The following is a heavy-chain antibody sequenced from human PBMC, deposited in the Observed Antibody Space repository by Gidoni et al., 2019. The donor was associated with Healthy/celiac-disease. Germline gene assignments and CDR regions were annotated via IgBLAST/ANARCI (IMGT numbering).Heavy chain of an antibody. Sequence: QVQLQESGPGLVKPSATLSLTCTVSGGSISSYYWSWIRQPPGKGREWIGYIYYRGSTNYNPSLKSRVTISVDTSKNQFSLKLSSVTAAATAVYYCASQVGSGSYYDYWGQGTLVTVSS. CDR2: IYYRGST. CDR1: GGSISSYY. D-gene: IGHD3-10*01. V-gene: IGHV4-59*01. CDR3: ASQVGSGSYYDY. J-gene: IGHJ4*02.